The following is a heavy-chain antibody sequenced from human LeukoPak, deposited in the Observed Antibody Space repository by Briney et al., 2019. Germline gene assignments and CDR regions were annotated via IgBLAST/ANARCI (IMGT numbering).Heavy chain of an antibody. CDR1: GFTFSSYS. J-gene: IGHJ4*02. Sequence: HPGGSLRLSCAASGFTFSSYSMNWVRQAPGKGLEWVSYISSSSSTIYYADSVKGRFTISRDNAKNSLCLQMNSLRAEDTAVYYCARDPITYYYGSGSPGYFDYWGQGTLVTVSS. CDR2: ISSSSSTI. D-gene: IGHD3-10*01. V-gene: IGHV3-48*01. CDR3: ARDPITYYYGSGSPGYFDY.